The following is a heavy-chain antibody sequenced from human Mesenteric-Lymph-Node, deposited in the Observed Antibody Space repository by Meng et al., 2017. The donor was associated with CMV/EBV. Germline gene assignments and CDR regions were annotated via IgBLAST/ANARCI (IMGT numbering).Heavy chain of an antibody. CDR2: IYYSGST. J-gene: IGHJ4*02. D-gene: IGHD3-3*01. CDR1: GGSVTDGNYY. Sequence: GSLRLSCSVSGGSVTDGNYYWSWIRQPPGRGLEWIGYIYYSGSTDLNPSLKSRVTISVDTSKNQFSLKLSSVTAADTAMYYCARSPSYDFWSGYSYFFDYWGQGNLVTVSS. CDR3: ARSPSYDFWSGYSYFFDY. V-gene: IGHV4-61*01.